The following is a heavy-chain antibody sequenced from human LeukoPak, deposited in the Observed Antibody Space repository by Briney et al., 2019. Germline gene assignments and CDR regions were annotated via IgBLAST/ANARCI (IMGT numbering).Heavy chain of an antibody. CDR1: AFTFSNYG. CDR2: ISFDGDDK. D-gene: IGHD5-12*01. J-gene: IGHJ4*02. V-gene: IGHV3-30*18. Sequence: GSSLRLSCAPSAFTFSNYGMHWVRRAPGKGLEWVAVISFDGDDKYYADSVKGRFTNSRDNSKNTLYLQMNSLRTEDTAVYYCAKGETYSGYGTPYDYWGQGTLVTVSS. CDR3: AKGETYSGYGTPYDY.